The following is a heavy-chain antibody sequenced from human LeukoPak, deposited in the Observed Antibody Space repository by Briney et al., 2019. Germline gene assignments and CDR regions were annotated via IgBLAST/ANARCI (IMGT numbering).Heavy chain of an antibody. CDR1: GFTVSSNY. CDR2: IYSGGNT. CDR3: ASDRVIRDY. D-gene: IGHD2/OR15-2a*01. V-gene: IGHV3-53*01. Sequence: PGGSLRLSCVVSGFTVSSNYMSWVRQAPGKGLEWVSIIYSGGNTYYADSVRGRFTISRDNSKNTLYLQMNSLRAEDTAVYYCASDRVIRDYWGQGTLVTVSS. J-gene: IGHJ4*02.